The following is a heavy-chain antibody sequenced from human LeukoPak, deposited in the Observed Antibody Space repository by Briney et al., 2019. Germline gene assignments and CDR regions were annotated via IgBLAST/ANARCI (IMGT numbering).Heavy chain of an antibody. J-gene: IGHJ5*02. CDR3: ARGRRTRITGTHRFDP. Sequence: SETLSLTCAVSGGSFSGYYWSWIRQPPGQGLEWMGEMNHSGTTNYNPSFQTRVTISINTSKNQFSLTLSSVTAADTAVYYCARGRRTRITGTHRFDPWGQGTLVTVSS. CDR1: GGSFSGYY. V-gene: IGHV4-34*01. D-gene: IGHD1-20*01. CDR2: MNHSGTT.